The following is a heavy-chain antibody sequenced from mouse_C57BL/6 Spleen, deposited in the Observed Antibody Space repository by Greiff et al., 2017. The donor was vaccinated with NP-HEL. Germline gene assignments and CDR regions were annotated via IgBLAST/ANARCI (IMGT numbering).Heavy chain of an antibody. CDR1: GFTFTDYY. D-gene: IGHD1-1*01. CDR3: ARSPLTTVVVNYAMDY. Sequence: EVKLMESGGGLVQPGGSLSLSCAASGFTFTDYYMSWVRQPPGKALEWLGFIRNKANGYTTEYSASVKGRLTISRDNSQSILYLQMNALRAEDSATYYCARSPLTTVVVNYAMDYWGQGTSVTVSS. V-gene: IGHV7-3*01. J-gene: IGHJ4*01. CDR2: IRNKANGYTT.